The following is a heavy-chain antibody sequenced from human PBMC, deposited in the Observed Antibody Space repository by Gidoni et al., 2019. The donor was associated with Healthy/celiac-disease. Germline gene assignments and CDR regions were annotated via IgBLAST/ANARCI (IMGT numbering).Heavy chain of an antibody. D-gene: IGHD5-12*01. V-gene: IGHV5-51*01. CDR2: ICPGDADT. CDR3: ARRNRGCGSHCDY. J-gene: IGHJ4*02. Sequence: DVQLVQSGAEVKKPGESLKISCKGSGYSFTSYWIGWVLQMPGKGLEWMGIICPGDADTRYSPSFQGQVTISADKSISTAYLQWGSLKASDTAMYYCARRNRGCGSHCDYWGQGTLVTVSS. CDR1: GYSFTSYW.